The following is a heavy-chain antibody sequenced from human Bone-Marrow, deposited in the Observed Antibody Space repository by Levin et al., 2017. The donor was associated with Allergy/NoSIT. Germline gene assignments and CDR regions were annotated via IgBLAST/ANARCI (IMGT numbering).Heavy chain of an antibody. CDR1: GYSINTSYH. CDR2: IFYNGKT. V-gene: IGHV4-38-2*02. Sequence: SQTLSLTCEVSGYSINTSYHWGWFRQPPGTGLQWIGSIFYNGKTHYNPSLRSRVTISLDTSRNQFSLGLISVTAADTAVYFCARDGGYQLIELLPYFDCWGQGTRVTVSS. CDR3: ARDGGYQLIELLPYFDC. J-gene: IGHJ4*02. D-gene: IGHD1-26*01.